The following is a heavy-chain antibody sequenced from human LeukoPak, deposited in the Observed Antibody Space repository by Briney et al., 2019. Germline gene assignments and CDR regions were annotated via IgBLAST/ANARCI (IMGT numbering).Heavy chain of an antibody. Sequence: GGSLRLSCAASGFTFSSYAMGWVRQAPGKGLEWVSSISGGDSTYYTNSVKGRFTISRDNSKNTLYLQMNSLRAEDTAVYYCATTAYSSRNYWGQGTLVTVSS. V-gene: IGHV3-23*01. CDR1: GFTFSSYA. CDR3: ATTAYSSRNY. D-gene: IGHD6-13*01. J-gene: IGHJ4*02. CDR2: ISGGDST.